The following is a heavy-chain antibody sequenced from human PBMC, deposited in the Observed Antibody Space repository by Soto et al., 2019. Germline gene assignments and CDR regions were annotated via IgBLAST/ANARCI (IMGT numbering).Heavy chain of an antibody. J-gene: IGHJ3*02. CDR3: ARISPRDSSGYYLNAFDI. CDR1: GFTVSSHY. D-gene: IGHD3-22*01. V-gene: IGHV3-53*01. Sequence: EVQLVESGGGLIQPGGSLRLSCAASGFTVSSHYMSWVRQAPGKGLEWVSVIYSGGSTYYADSVKGRFTISRDNSKNKLYLQMISVGVEDTAVYYCARISPRDSSGYYLNAFDIWGQGTMVTVSS. CDR2: IYSGGST.